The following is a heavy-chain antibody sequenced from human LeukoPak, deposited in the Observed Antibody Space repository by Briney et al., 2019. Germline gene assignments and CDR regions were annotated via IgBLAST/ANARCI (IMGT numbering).Heavy chain of an antibody. CDR1: EYTFTSYD. V-gene: IGHV1-8*01. CDR2: MNPNSGNT. Sequence: ASVKVSCKASEYTFTSYDINWVRQATGQGLEWMGWMNPNSGNTGYAQKFQGRVTMTRNTSISTAYMELSSLRSEDTAVYYCARGPYYYDSTGEGAVAFDIWGQGTMVTVSS. J-gene: IGHJ3*02. CDR3: ARGPYYYDSTGEGAVAFDI. D-gene: IGHD3-22*01.